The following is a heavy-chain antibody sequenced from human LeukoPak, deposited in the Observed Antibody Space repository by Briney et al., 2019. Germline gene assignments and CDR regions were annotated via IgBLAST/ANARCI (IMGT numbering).Heavy chain of an antibody. D-gene: IGHD5-18*01. J-gene: IGHJ4*02. V-gene: IGHV3-11*04. Sequence: PGGSLRLSCAASGFTFSDEYMNWIRQAPGKGLEWVSYISGSGNIIYYADSVKGRFTISRDNARNSLYLQMNSLRAEDTAVYYCARDHLLQLWFYFDYWGQGTLVTVSS. CDR2: ISGSGNII. CDR3: ARDHLLQLWFYFDY. CDR1: GFTFSDEY.